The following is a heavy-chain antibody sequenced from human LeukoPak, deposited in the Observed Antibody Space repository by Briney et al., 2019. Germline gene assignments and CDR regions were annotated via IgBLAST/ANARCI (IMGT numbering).Heavy chain of an antibody. CDR3: ARDRAGATAHFDY. CDR1: GFTFSDYY. J-gene: IGHJ4*02. CDR2: ISSSGSTI. D-gene: IGHD1-26*01. V-gene: IGHV3-11*01. Sequence: GGSLRLSCAASGFTFSDYYMSWIRQAPGKGLGWVSYISSSGSTIYYADSVKGRFTISRDNAKNSLYLQMNSLRAEDTAVYYCARDRAGATAHFDYWGQGTLVTVSS.